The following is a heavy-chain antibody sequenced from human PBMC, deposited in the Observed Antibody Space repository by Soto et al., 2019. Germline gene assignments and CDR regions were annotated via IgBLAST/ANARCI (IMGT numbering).Heavy chain of an antibody. CDR1: GFTFSSYG. CDR2: IWYDGSNK. D-gene: IGHD4-17*01. Sequence: HPGGSLRLSCAASGFTFSSYGMHWVRQAPGKGLEWVAVIWYDGSNKYYADSVKGRFTISRDNSKNTLYLQMNSLRAEDTAVYYCARIFIDYPYYYYYSGIDVRGQRTTVTVS. CDR3: ARIFIDYPYYYYYSGIDV. V-gene: IGHV3-33*01. J-gene: IGHJ6*02.